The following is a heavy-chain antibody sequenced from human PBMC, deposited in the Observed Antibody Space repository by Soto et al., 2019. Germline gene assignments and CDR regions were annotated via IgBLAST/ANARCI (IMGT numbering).Heavy chain of an antibody. V-gene: IGHV3-7*01. D-gene: IGHD6-6*01. CDR1: GFTFSSYW. J-gene: IGHJ6*03. Sequence: GGSLRLSCAASGFTFSSYWMSWVRQAPGKGLEWVANIKQDGSEKYYVDSVKGRFTISRDNAKNSLYLQINSLRAEDTAVYYCARDESIAAHPIYYYYYMDVWGKGTTVTVSS. CDR3: ARDESIAAHPIYYYYYMDV. CDR2: IKQDGSEK.